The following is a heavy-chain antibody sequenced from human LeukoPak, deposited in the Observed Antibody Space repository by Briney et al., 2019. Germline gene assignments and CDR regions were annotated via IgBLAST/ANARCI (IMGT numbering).Heavy chain of an antibody. CDR2: IYYNGAT. CDR1: GGPISGSAFY. J-gene: IGHJ6*04. V-gene: IGHV4-31*03. D-gene: IGHD2-2*01. CDR3: ARGPSYCSSISCLGPNYFYYGMDV. Sequence: PSQTLSLTCTVSGGPISGSAFYWSWVRQHPGKGLECIGYIYYNGATYYNPSLKSRPTVSVDTSKNQFSLKLSSVTAADTAVYYCARGPSYCSSISCLGPNYFYYGMDVWGKGITVIVSS.